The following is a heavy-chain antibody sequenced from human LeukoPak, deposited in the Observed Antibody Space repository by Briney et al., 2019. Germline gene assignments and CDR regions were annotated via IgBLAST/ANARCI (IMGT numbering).Heavy chain of an antibody. V-gene: IGHV3-30*02. CDR2: IRYDGSNK. D-gene: IGHD3-3*01. Sequence: GGSLRLCCAASGFTFSSYGMHWVRQAPGKGLEWVAFIRYDGSNKYYADSVKGRFTISRENSKNTLYLQMNSLRAEDTAVYYCAKDFDFGVVIYYMDVWGKGTTVTVSS. CDR3: AKDFDFGVVIYYMDV. J-gene: IGHJ6*03. CDR1: GFTFSSYG.